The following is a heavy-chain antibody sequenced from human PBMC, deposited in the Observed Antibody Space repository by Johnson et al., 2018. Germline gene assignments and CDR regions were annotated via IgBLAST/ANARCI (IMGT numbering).Heavy chain of an antibody. D-gene: IGHD2/OR15-2a*01. CDR1: GGSFSGHY. Sequence: QVQLQQWGAGLLKPSATLSLTCAVYGGSFSGHYWSWIRQPPGKGLEWIGEINHRGSTIYNPSLMSRITISVDTSKNLFSLRLGSVAAADMAVYYCARDFSFWGQGTLVTVSS. J-gene: IGHJ4*02. CDR2: INHRGST. CDR3: ARDFSF. V-gene: IGHV4-34*01.